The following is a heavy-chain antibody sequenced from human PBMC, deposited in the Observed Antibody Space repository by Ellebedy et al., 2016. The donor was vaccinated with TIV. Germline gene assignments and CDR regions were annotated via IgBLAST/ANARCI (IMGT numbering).Heavy chain of an antibody. CDR1: GFTFSDYY. Sequence: GESLKLSCAASGFTFSDYYMSWIRQSPGKGLEWISHINGKGTTMFYADSVRGRFTISRDNAKKLVFLQMNSLRAEDRAVYFCTRGVFSDLWGQGALVTVSS. CDR2: INGKGTTM. V-gene: IGHV3-11*01. J-gene: IGHJ4*02. CDR3: TRGVFSDL. D-gene: IGHD2-8*01.